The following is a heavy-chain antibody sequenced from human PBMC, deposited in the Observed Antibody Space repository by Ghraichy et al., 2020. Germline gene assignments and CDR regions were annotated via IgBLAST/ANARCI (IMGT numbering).Heavy chain of an antibody. CDR3: AHAGSGSYYTQQVDY. J-gene: IGHJ4*02. D-gene: IGHD3-10*01. V-gene: IGHV2-5*02. CDR2: IYWDDDK. Sequence: SGPTLLKPTQTLTLTCTFSGFSLSTSGVGVGWIRQPPGKAMEWLALIYWDDDKRYSPSLKSRLTITKDTSKNQVVLTMTNMDPVDTTTYYCAHAGSGSYYTQQVDYWGQGTLVTVSS. CDR1: GFSLSTSGVG.